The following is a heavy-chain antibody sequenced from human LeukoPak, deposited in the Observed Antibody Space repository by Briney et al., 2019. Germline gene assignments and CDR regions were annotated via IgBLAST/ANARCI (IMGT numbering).Heavy chain of an antibody. CDR1: GYTFTGYY. D-gene: IGHD6-6*01. CDR2: INPNSGGT. J-gene: IGHJ6*03. V-gene: IGHV1-2*02. Sequence: GASVKVSCKASGYTFTGYYMHWVRQAPGQGLEWMGWINPNSGGTNYAQKFQGRVTMTRDTSISTAYMELSRLRSDDTAVYYCARDRSPAWSILNYYYMDVWGKGTTVTVSS. CDR3: ARDRSPAWSILNYYYMDV.